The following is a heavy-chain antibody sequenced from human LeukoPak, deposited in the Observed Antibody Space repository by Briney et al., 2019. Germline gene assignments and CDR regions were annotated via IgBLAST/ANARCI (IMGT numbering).Heavy chain of an antibody. CDR2: INPNSGGT. J-gene: IGHJ4*02. CDR3: ARRIAAAGTPYYFDY. D-gene: IGHD6-13*01. Sequence: GASVKVSCKASGYTFTGYYMHWVRQAPGQGLEWMGWINPNSGGTNYAQKFQGRVTMTRDTSISTAYMELSGLRSDDTAVYYCARRIAAAGTPYYFDYWGQGTLVTVSS. V-gene: IGHV1-2*02. CDR1: GYTFTGYY.